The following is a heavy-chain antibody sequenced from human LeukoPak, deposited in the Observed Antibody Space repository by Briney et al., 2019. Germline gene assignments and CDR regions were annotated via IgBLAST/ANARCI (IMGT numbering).Heavy chain of an antibody. J-gene: IGHJ6*02. CDR2: FELSEYYT. Sequence: LGGPLNTPLQTPGSRFTNYWCTGSRQMPGKGREGLGRFELSEYYTNYSPSFQGHVSFSADKSINNAYVQWSSLKASDTAMYYCARHRRGALSYYYYGLDVWGHGTTVAVSS. CDR1: GSRFTNYW. V-gene: IGHV5-10-1*01. D-gene: IGHD2/OR15-2a*01. CDR3: ARHRRGALSYYYYGLDV.